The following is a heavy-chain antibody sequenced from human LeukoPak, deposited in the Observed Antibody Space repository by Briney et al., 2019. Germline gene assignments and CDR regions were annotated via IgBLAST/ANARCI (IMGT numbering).Heavy chain of an antibody. Sequence: SETLSLTCTVSGGSISSSSYYWGWIRQPPGKGLEWIGSIYYSGSTYYNPSLKSRVTISVDTSKNQFSLKLSSVTAANTAVYYGAALPYYYDTSGYPSYDYWGQGTLVTVSS. CDR2: IYYSGST. V-gene: IGHV4-39*01. D-gene: IGHD3-22*01. CDR1: GGSISSSSYY. J-gene: IGHJ4*02. CDR3: AALPYYYDTSGYPSYDY.